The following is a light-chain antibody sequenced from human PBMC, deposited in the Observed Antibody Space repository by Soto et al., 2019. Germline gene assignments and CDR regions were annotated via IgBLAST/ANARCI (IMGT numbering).Light chain of an antibody. CDR1: SSDVGGYNY. V-gene: IGLV2-14*01. CDR3: SSDTSSSTLV. CDR2: DVT. Sequence: QSALTQPASVSGSPGQSITIPCTGTSSDVGGYNYVSWLQQHPGKAPELMIYDVTNRPSGVANRFSGSKSGNTASLTISGRQAEDEADYYCSSDTSSSTLVFGGGTQLTVL. J-gene: IGLJ2*01.